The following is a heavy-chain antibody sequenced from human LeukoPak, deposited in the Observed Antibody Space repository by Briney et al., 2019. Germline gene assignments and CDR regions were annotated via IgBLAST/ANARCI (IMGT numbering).Heavy chain of an antibody. V-gene: IGHV4-30-4*01. J-gene: IGHJ4*02. Sequence: SETLSLTCTVSGGSISCGDYYWSWIRQPPGKGLEWIGYIYYSGSTYYNPSLKSRVTISVDTSKNQFSLRLSSVTAADTAVYYCARILRGEYLDYWGQGTLVTVSS. CDR1: GGSISCGDYY. D-gene: IGHD3-10*01. CDR2: IYYSGST. CDR3: ARILRGEYLDY.